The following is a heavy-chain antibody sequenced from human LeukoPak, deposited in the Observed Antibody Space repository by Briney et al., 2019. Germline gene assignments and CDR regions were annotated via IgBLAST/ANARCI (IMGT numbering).Heavy chain of an antibody. V-gene: IGHV3-74*01. D-gene: IGHD5-24*01. CDR3: VRDIVLATTGPHPGL. Sequence: GGSLRLSCAASGFTFSSHWMHWVRQAPGKGLVWVSRIKTDGSLTIYADSVKGRFTVSRDNAKNTLYLQMNSLGADDTAVYYCVRDIVLATTGPHPGLWGRGTLVTVSS. CDR2: IKTDGSLT. CDR1: GFTFSSHW. J-gene: IGHJ2*01.